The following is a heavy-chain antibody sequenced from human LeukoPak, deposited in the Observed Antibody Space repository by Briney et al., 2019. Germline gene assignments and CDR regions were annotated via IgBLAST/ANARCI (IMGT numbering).Heavy chain of an antibody. CDR1: GFTFSSYS. V-gene: IGHV3-21*01. CDR2: ISSSSYI. D-gene: IGHD6-19*01. CDR3: ARVGIAVAADY. Sequence: GGSLRLSCAASGFTFSSYSMNWVRQAPGKGLEWVSSISSSSYIYYADSVKGRFTISRDNAKNSLYLQMNSLRAEDTAVYYCARVGIAVAADYWGQGTLVTVSS. J-gene: IGHJ4*02.